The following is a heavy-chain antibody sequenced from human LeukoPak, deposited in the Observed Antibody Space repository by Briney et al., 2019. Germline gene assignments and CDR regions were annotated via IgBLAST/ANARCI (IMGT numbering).Heavy chain of an antibody. CDR2: IRSYSSYI. J-gene: IGHJ6*03. CDR3: ARYSEVYYYVDV. V-gene: IGHV3-21*01. CDR1: GFTSDTYN. D-gene: IGHD2-15*01. Sequence: GGSLRLSCTASGFTSDTYNFNWIRQAPGKGLEWVATIRSYSSYIHYAGSVKGRFTISRDDAKKSMFLVMNSLRVEDTAVYFCARYSEVYYYVDVWGTGTTVTVSS.